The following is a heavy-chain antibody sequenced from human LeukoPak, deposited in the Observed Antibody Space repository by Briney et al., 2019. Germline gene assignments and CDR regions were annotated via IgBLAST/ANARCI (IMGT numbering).Heavy chain of an antibody. Sequence: GGSLRLSCAASGLTFSSYAMSWVRQVPGKGLEWGSGISGSGGSTTYYADSVKGRFTISRDNSKNTLYLQMTSLRADDTAVYYCAKGWWLDYWGQRTPVTVSS. CDR1: GLTFSSYA. CDR2: ISGSGGSTT. J-gene: IGHJ4*02. D-gene: IGHD2-15*01. V-gene: IGHV3-23*01. CDR3: AKGWWLDY.